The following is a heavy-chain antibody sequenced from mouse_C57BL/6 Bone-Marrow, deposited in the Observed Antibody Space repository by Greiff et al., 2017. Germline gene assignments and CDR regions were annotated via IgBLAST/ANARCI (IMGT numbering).Heavy chain of an antibody. CDR1: GYTFTSYG. J-gene: IGHJ2*01. Sequence: VQLQQSGAELARPGASVKLSCKASGYTFTSYGISWVKQRTGQGLEWIGEIYPRSGNTYYNEKFKGKATLTADKSSSTAYMELRSLTSEDSAVYVCARYYYGSIFDYWGQGTTLTVSS. V-gene: IGHV1-81*01. CDR2: IYPRSGNT. CDR3: ARYYYGSIFDY. D-gene: IGHD1-1*01.